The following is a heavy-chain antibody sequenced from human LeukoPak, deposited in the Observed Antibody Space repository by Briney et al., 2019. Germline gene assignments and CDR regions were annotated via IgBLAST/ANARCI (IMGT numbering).Heavy chain of an antibody. V-gene: IGHV1-46*01. CDR2: INPSGGST. CDR3: ARGDIVVVPAAIPLYNWFDP. Sequence: GASVKVSCKASGYTFTSYHMHWVRQAPGQGLEWMGIINPSGGSTSYAQKFQGRVTMTRDTSTSTVYMELSSLRSEDTAVYYCARGDIVVVPAAIPLYNWFDPWGQGTLVTVSS. J-gene: IGHJ5*02. CDR1: GYTFTSYH. D-gene: IGHD2-2*02.